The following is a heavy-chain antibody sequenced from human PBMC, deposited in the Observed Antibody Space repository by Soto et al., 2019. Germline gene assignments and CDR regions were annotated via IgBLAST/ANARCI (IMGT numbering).Heavy chain of an antibody. CDR3: AREKVGTTFFDN. J-gene: IGHJ4*02. CDR1: GFAISRGYY. V-gene: IGHV4-38-2*02. Sequence: ETLSLTCSVSGFAISRGYYWSWVRQPPGKGLEWIGSIYPSVSSYHNPSLATRLGLSIDASKNQFTLNLTSVTAADTALYFCAREKVGTTFFDNWGQGIQVTVSS. CDR2: IYPSVSS. D-gene: IGHD2-21*02.